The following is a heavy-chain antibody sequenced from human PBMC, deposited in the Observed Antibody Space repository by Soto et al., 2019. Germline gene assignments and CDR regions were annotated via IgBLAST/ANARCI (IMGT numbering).Heavy chain of an antibody. Sequence: GGSLRLSCAASGFTFSNFAMTWVRQAPGECLEWVSSISGTDDYTYYADSVKGRFTISRDNARNTLFLHRNNLRADDTAMYYCGKSRRQYASAIQAFFGPWGVGXLVT. V-gene: IGHV3-23*01. D-gene: IGHD2-2*01. J-gene: IGHJ5*02. CDR1: GFTFSNFA. CDR3: GKSRRQYASAIQAFFGP. CDR2: ISGTDDYT.